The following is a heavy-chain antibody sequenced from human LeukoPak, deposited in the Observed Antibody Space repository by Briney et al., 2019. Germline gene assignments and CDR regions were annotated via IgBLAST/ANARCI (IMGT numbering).Heavy chain of an antibody. Sequence: PSETLSLTCTVSGGSISSYYWSWIRQPPGKGLEWIGYIYYSGSTNYNPSLKSRVTISVDTSKNQFSLKLSSVTAADTAVYYCARGRPTAQHGGYFDYWGQGTLVTVSS. CDR2: IYYSGST. CDR3: ARGRPTAQHGGYFDY. CDR1: GGSISSYY. J-gene: IGHJ4*02. V-gene: IGHV4-59*01. D-gene: IGHD3-16*01.